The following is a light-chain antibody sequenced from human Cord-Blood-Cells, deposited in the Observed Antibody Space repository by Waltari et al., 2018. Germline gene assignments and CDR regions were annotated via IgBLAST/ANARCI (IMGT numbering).Light chain of an antibody. CDR3: ETWDSNTRV. Sequence: PVLTQSSPASASLGSSVKLTCTLSTGHSSYIIARHQQQPGKAPRYLMKLEGSGSYNKGSGVPDRFAGSSSGADRYLTISILQFEDDADYYCETWDSNTRVFGGGTKLTVL. CDR1: TGHSSYI. J-gene: IGLJ3*02. CDR2: LEGSGSY. V-gene: IGLV4-60*02.